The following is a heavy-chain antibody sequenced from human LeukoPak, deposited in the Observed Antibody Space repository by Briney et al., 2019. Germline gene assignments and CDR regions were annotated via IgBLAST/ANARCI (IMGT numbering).Heavy chain of an antibody. J-gene: IGHJ4*02. CDR1: GFSLSNYA. Sequence: PGGSLRLSCEASGFSLSNYAMSWVRQAPGEGLEWVSRIFDSGTDTYYADSVKGRFTISRDTSKNTLFLLMNSLRAEDTAVYYCATQNFDYWGQGTLVTVSS. V-gene: IGHV3-23*01. CDR3: ATQNFDY. CDR2: IFDSGTDT.